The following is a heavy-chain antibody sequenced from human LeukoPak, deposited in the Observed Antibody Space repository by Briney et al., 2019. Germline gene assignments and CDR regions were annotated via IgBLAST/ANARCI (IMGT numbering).Heavy chain of an antibody. V-gene: IGHV3-23*01. CDR1: GFTFSSYA. CDR3: ARVSSGSSIHFDY. J-gene: IGHJ4*02. CDR2: ISGSGGST. D-gene: IGHD6-13*01. Sequence: GGSLRLSCAASGFTFSSYAMSWVRQAPGKGLEWVSAISGSGGSTYYADSVKGRFTISRDNSKNTLYLQMNSLRAEDTAVYYCARVSSGSSIHFDYWGQGTLVTVSS.